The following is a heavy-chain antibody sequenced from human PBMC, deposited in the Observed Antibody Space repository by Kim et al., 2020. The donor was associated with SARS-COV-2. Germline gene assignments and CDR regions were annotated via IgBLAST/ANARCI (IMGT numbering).Heavy chain of an antibody. CDR3: AREEDIVSDYYDSSGSFDY. CDR1: GFTFSDHY. D-gene: IGHD3-22*01. CDR2: TRNKANSYTT. V-gene: IGHV3-72*01. Sequence: GGSLRLSCAASGFTFSDHYMDWVRQAPGKGLEWVGRTRNKANSYTTEYAASVKGRFTISRDDSKNSLYLQMNSLKTEDTAVYYCAREEDIVSDYYDSSGSFDYWGQGTLVTVSS. J-gene: IGHJ4*02.